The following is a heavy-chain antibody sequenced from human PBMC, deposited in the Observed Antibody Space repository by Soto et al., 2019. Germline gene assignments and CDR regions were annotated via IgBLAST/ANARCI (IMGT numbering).Heavy chain of an antibody. Sequence: EVQLVQSGGGLVQPGGSLRLSCGASGFTFSSHWMTWVRQAPGKGLEWVASINPDGSVKHYVDSVKGRFTISRDNADHSLYLQMSSLRAEDTAVYYCARLYGGVSTFDYWGQGTLVTVSS. J-gene: IGHJ4*02. D-gene: IGHD1-26*01. CDR1: GFTFSSHW. CDR3: ARLYGGVSTFDY. V-gene: IGHV3-7*01. CDR2: INPDGSVK.